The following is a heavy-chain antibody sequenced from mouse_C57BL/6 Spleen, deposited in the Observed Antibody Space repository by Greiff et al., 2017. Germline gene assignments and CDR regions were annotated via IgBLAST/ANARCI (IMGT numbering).Heavy chain of an antibody. CDR3: ARCLGYRAMDY. J-gene: IGHJ4*01. CDR2: IYPGDGDT. CDR1: GYAFSSSW. D-gene: IGHD2-2*01. V-gene: IGHV1-82*01. Sequence: VQLQQSGPELVKPGASVKISCKASGYAFSSSWMNWVKQRPGKGLEWIGRIYPGDGDTNYNGKFKGKATLTADKSSSTAYMQLSSLTSEDSAVYCCARCLGYRAMDYWGQGTSVTVSS.